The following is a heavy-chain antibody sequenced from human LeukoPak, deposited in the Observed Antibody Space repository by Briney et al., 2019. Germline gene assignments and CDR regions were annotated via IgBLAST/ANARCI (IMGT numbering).Heavy chain of an antibody. CDR2: ISYDGSNK. V-gene: IGHV3-30*01. CDR1: GFTFSSYA. Sequence: GGSLRLSCAASGFTFSSYAMHWVRQAPGKGLEWVAVISYDGSNKYYADSVKGRFTISRDNSKNTLYLQMNSLRAEDTAVYYCARGAGRVYQSLPYWGQGTLVTVSS. J-gene: IGHJ4*02. D-gene: IGHD2-2*01. CDR3: ARGAGRVYQSLPY.